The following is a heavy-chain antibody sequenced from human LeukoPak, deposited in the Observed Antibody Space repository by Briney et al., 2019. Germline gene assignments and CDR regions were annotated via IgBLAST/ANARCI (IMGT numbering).Heavy chain of an antibody. CDR1: GFTFSSYG. Sequence: GGSLRLSCAASGFTFSSYGMHWVRQAPGKGLEWVAVISYDGSNKCYADSVKGRFTISRDNSKNTLYLQMNSLRAEDTAVYYCARENYASGSYGDYWGQGTLVTVSS. D-gene: IGHD3-10*01. CDR3: ARENYASGSYGDY. CDR2: ISYDGSNK. J-gene: IGHJ4*02. V-gene: IGHV3-30*03.